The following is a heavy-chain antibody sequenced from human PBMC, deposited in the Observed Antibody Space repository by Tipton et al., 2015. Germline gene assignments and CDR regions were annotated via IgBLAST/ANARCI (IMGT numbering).Heavy chain of an antibody. CDR3: ARGLGGNSESWFDP. CDR1: GGAINSGDNY. J-gene: IGHJ5*02. Sequence: TLSLTCTVSGGAINSGDNYWTWIRQHTGKDLEWIGYIYYSGSTYYNPSLKSRVSISLDRSKTQFSLNLRSVTAADTAVYYCARGLGGNSESWFDPWGQGTLVIVSS. D-gene: IGHD4-23*01. V-gene: IGHV4-31*03. CDR2: IYYSGST.